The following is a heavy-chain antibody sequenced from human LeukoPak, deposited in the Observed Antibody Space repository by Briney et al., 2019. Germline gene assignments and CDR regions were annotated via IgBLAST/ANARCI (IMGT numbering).Heavy chain of an antibody. CDR3: AKRGVVIRVILVGFHKEAYYFDS. CDR1: GFTFSDFA. J-gene: IGHJ4*02. D-gene: IGHD3-22*01. Sequence: GGSLRLSCAASGFTFSDFAMSWVRQAPGKGLEWVSTISLTVGSTHYADSVKDRFTISRDNSKNTVYLQMNSLRAEDTAVYFCAKRGVVIRVILVGFHKEAYYFDSWGQGALVTVSS. V-gene: IGHV3-23*01. CDR2: ISLTVGST.